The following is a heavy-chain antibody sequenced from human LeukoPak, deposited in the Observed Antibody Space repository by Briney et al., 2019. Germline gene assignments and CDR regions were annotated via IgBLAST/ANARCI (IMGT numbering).Heavy chain of an antibody. Sequence: QPGGSLRLSCAASGFNFITAAMTWVRQAPGKGLEWVSLIGSSGGSTYYADSVKGRFTISRNNSNHTLSLQMNSLRVEDTAIYYCVKDIQLSTWGLGTM. J-gene: IGHJ3*01. D-gene: IGHD5-24*01. CDR2: IGSSGGST. V-gene: IGHV3-23*01. CDR1: GFNFITAA. CDR3: VKDIQLST.